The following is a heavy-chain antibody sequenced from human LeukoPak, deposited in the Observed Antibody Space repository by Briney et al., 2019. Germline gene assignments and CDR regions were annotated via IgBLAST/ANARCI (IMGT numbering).Heavy chain of an antibody. CDR2: FDPEDGET. Sequence: ASVKVSCKVSGYTLTELSMHWVRQAPGKGLEWKGGFDPEDGETIYAQKFQGRVTMTEDTSTDTAYMELSSLRSDDTAVYYCARVKTMIVVVHLFDYWGQGTLVTVSS. CDR3: ARVKTMIVVVHLFDY. D-gene: IGHD3-22*01. V-gene: IGHV1-24*01. CDR1: GYTLTELS. J-gene: IGHJ4*02.